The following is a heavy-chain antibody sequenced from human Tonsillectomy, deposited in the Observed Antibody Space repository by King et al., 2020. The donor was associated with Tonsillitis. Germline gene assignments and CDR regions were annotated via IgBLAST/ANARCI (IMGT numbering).Heavy chain of an antibody. D-gene: IGHD3-10*01. CDR3: ARDRYYDSGSYFDY. Sequence: HVQLVESGGGLVKPGGSLRLSCAASGFTFSDYYMSWIRQAPGKGLEWVSYISSSSGYTKYADSVKGRFTISRDNAKNSLNLQMNSLRAEDTAVYYCARDRYYDSGSYFDYWGQGTLVTVSS. CDR1: GFTFSDYY. CDR2: ISSSSGYT. J-gene: IGHJ4*02. V-gene: IGHV3-11*06.